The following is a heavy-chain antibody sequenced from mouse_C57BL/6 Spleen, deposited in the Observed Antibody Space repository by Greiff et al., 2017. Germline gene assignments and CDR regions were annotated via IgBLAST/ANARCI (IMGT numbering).Heavy chain of an antibody. Sequence: VQLQQSGPELVKPGASVKISCKASGYAFSSSWMNWVKQRPGKGLEWIRRIYPGDGDTNYNGKFKGKATLTADKSSSTAYMQLSSLTSEDSAVYFCARISRYAMDYWGQGTSVTVSS. J-gene: IGHJ4*01. CDR3: ARISRYAMDY. CDR2: IYPGDGDT. CDR1: GYAFSSSW. V-gene: IGHV1-82*01.